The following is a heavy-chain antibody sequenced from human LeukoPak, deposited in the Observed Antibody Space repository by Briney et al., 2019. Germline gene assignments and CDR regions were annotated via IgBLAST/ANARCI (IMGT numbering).Heavy chain of an antibody. Sequence: AGGSLRLSCAASGFTFSSYSMNWVRQAPGKGLEWVSYISSSSSTIYYADSVKGRFTISRDNAKNSLYLQMNSLRAEDTAVYYCARDLGAADPSEYFQHWGQGTLVTVSS. J-gene: IGHJ1*01. V-gene: IGHV3-48*04. CDR1: GFTFSSYS. D-gene: IGHD6-13*01. CDR2: ISSSSSTI. CDR3: ARDLGAADPSEYFQH.